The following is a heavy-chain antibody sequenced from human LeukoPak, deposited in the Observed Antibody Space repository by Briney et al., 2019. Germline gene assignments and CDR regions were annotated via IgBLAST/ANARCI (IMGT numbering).Heavy chain of an antibody. D-gene: IGHD6-19*01. J-gene: IGHJ4*02. V-gene: IGHV1-69*13. CDR3: ARDGPIAVANDY. CDR1: GGTFSSYA. Sequence: SVKVSCKASGGTFSSYAISWVRQAPGQGLEWMGGIIPIFGTANYAQKFQGRVTITADESTSTAYMELSSLRSDDTAVYYCARDGPIAVANDYWGQGTLVTVSS. CDR2: IIPIFGTA.